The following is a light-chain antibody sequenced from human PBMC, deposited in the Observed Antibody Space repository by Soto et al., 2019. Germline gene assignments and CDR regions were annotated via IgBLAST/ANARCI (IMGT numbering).Light chain of an antibody. CDR3: QQYGSSPRT. V-gene: IGKV3-20*01. Sequence: DSVLTQSPGTLSLSPGERATLSCRASQSVSSSYLAWYQQKPGQAPRLLIYGASSRATGIPDRFSGSGSGTDFTLTISRLEPEDFAVYYCQQYGSSPRTFGQGTKLDIK. CDR2: GAS. J-gene: IGKJ1*01. CDR1: QSVSSSY.